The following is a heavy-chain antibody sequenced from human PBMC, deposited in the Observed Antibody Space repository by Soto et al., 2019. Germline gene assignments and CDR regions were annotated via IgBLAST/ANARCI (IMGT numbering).Heavy chain of an antibody. CDR3: AKDRVESGLGEIDY. CDR2: ISYDGSKK. Sequence: QVQLVESGGGVVQPGRSLRLSCAASGFSFSNNGMHWVRQAPGKGLEWVAIISYDGSKKYYADSVKGLFTISRDNSKNTLYLQMNSLRVEDTAVYYCAKDRVESGLGEIDYWGQGTLVTVSS. J-gene: IGHJ4*02. D-gene: IGHD3-16*01. V-gene: IGHV3-30*18. CDR1: GFSFSNNG.